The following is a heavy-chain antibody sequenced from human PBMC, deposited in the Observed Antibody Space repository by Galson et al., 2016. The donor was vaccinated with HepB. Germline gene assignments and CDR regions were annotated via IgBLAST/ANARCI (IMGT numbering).Heavy chain of an antibody. J-gene: IGHJ3*01. CDR2: IYWDDEK. D-gene: IGHD7-27*01. V-gene: IGHV2-5*02. CDR1: GFSLSTSGVA. CDR3: AHRHPNWGSAFDV. Sequence: PALVKPTQTLTLTCTFSGFSLSTSGVAVGWIRQPPGKALEWLALIYWDDEKRYSPSLKSRLSITRDTSRNQVVLTMTNVDPVETATYFCAHRHPNWGSAFDVWGQGTVVAVSS.